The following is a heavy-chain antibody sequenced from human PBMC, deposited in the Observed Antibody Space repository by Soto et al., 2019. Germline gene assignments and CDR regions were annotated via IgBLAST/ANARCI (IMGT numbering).Heavy chain of an antibody. Sequence: PSETLSLTCTFSGGSVSSSSYSWSWIRQPPGKGLEWIGYIYHSGSTYYNPSLKSRVTISVDRSKNQFSLKLSSVTAADTAVYYCARVPGPWGQGTLVTVSS. J-gene: IGHJ5*02. CDR1: GGSVSSSSYS. V-gene: IGHV4-30-2*01. CDR2: IYHSGST. CDR3: ARVPGP.